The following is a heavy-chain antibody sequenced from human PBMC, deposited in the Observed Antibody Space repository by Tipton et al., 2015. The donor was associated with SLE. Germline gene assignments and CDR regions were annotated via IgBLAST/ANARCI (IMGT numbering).Heavy chain of an antibody. CDR3: ARVVTVAFDY. D-gene: IGHD4-23*01. CDR1: GFTVSSSY. J-gene: IGHJ4*02. Sequence: GSLRLSCAASGFTVSSSYMSWVRQAPGKGLEWVSVIYSGGSTYYADSVRGRFTIARDNSKNTLYLQMNSLRAEDTAVYYCARVVTVAFDYWGQGTLVTVSS. CDR2: IYSGGST. V-gene: IGHV3-66*01.